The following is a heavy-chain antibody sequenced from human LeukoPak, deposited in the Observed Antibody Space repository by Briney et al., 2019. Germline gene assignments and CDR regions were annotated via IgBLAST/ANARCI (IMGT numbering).Heavy chain of an antibody. V-gene: IGHV4-4*07. CDR1: GGSISSYY. CDR3: ARARGPRYCSSTSCPSGWFDS. CDR2: IYTSGST. J-gene: IGHJ5*01. D-gene: IGHD2-2*01. Sequence: TSETLSLTCTVSGGSISSYYWSWIRQPAGKGLEWIGRIYTSGSTNYNPSLKSRVTMSVDTSKNQFSLKLSSVTAADTAVYYCARARGPRYCSSTSCPSGWFDSWGQGTLVTVSS.